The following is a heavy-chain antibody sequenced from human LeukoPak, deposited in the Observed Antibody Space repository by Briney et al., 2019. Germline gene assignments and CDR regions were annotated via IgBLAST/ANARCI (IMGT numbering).Heavy chain of an antibody. CDR3: ARVGCSSTSCYFDY. CDR2: IYTSGST. V-gene: IGHV4-61*02. D-gene: IGHD2-2*01. J-gene: IGHJ4*02. Sequence: SETLSLTCTVSGGSISSGSYYWGWIRQPPGKGLEWIGRIYTSGSTNYNPSLKSRVTMSVDTSKNQFSLKLSSVTAADTAVYYCARVGCSSTSCYFDYWGQGTLVTVSS. CDR1: GGSISSGSYY.